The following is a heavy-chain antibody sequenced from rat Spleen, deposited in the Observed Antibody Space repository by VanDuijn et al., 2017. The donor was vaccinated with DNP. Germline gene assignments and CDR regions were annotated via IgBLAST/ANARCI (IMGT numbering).Heavy chain of an antibody. Sequence: EVQFQESGPGLVKSSQSLSLTCSVTGYSITSNYWAWIRKFPGNKMEWMGYISYSGSTSYNPSLKSRISITRDTSKNQFFLQLNSVTTEDTATYYCARSSSILDYFNYWGQGVMVTVSS. CDR2: ISYSGST. J-gene: IGHJ2*01. CDR3: ARSSSILDYFNY. V-gene: IGHV3-1*01. D-gene: IGHD1-6*01. CDR1: GYSITSNY.